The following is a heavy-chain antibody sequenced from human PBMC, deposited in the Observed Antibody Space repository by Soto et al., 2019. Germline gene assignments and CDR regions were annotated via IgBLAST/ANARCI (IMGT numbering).Heavy chain of an antibody. CDR1: GGTFSSYA. V-gene: IGHV1-69*13. CDR3: AIDPHTNSYNVMDS. CDR2: IIPIFGTA. J-gene: IGHJ6*01. Sequence: SVKVSCKASGGTFSSYAISWVRQAPGQGLKWMGGIIPIFGTANYAQKFQGRVTITADESTSTAYMELSSLRSEATAVYYCAIDPHTNSYNVMDSLGLWTRFTGSS. D-gene: IGHD3-3*01.